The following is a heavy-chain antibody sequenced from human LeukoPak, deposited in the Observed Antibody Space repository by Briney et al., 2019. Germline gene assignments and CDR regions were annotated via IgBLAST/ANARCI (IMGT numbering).Heavy chain of an antibody. CDR3: ARERVPRGGNYFDY. V-gene: IGHV4-30-4*01. J-gene: IGHJ4*02. Sequence: SQTLSLTCTVSGGSISSGDYYWSWIRQPPGKGLEWIGYIYYSGSTYYNPSLKSRVTISVDTSKNQFSLKLSSVTAEDTAVYYCARERVPRGGNYFDYWGQGTLVTVSS. CDR1: GGSISSGDYY. D-gene: IGHD1-1*01. CDR2: IYYSGST.